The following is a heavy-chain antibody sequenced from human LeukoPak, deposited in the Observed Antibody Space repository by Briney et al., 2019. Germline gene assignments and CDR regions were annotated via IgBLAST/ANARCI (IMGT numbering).Heavy chain of an antibody. CDR1: GGSISSYY. CDR3: ARDSGILTGYYPYFDY. V-gene: IGHV4-59*01. J-gene: IGHJ4*02. Sequence: SETLSLTCTVSGGSISSYYWSWIRQPPGKGLEWIGNISYSGSTNYNPSLKSRVTISVDTSKNQFSLKLSSVTAADTAVYYCARDSGILTGYYPYFDYWGQGTLVTVSS. D-gene: IGHD3-9*01. CDR2: ISYSGST.